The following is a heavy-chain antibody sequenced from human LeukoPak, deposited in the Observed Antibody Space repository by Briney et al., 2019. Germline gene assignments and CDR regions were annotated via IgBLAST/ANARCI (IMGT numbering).Heavy chain of an antibody. V-gene: IGHV3-21*01. D-gene: IGHD5-12*01. CDR2: NSSTSCYM. CDR1: GFTFSSYT. J-gene: IGHJ4*02. Sequence: GGSLILSWAASGFTFSSYTMNWVRQAPGKMLEWVPSNSSTSCYMTYEDSVKGRSTISRDNAKNSLYLQMNTLRAEDTAVYYCARETWIDYWGQGTLVTVSS. CDR3: ARETWIDY.